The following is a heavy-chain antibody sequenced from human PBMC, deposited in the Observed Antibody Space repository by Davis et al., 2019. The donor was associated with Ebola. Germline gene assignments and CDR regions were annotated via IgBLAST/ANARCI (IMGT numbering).Heavy chain of an antibody. Sequence: SETLSLTCAVYGGSFSSYYWTWIRQPPGKGLEWLGEISYSGSTNYNPSLRGRVTISLDTSKNQFSLKLSSVTAADTAVYYCARSTQYSSSWYVFDQWGQGTLVTVSS. CDR1: GGSFSSYY. J-gene: IGHJ4*02. D-gene: IGHD6-13*01. V-gene: IGHV4-34*01. CDR3: ARSTQYSSSWYVFDQ. CDR2: ISYSGST.